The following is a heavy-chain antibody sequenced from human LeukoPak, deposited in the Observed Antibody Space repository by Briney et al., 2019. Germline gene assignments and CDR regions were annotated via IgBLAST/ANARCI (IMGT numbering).Heavy chain of an antibody. D-gene: IGHD6-13*01. CDR2: ISAYNGNT. CDR1: GYTFTIYG. Sequence: ASVTVSFKASGYTFTIYGISWVRQAPGQGGEGMGWISAYNGNTNYTQKLQGRVTITTDTSTSTAYMELRRLRSDDTAVYYCARDLGLPYSRSWYDENFDYWGQGTLLTVSS. CDR3: ARDLGLPYSRSWYDENFDY. J-gene: IGHJ4*02. V-gene: IGHV1-18*01.